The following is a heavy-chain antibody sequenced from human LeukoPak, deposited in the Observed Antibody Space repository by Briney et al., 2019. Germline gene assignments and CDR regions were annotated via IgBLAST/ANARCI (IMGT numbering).Heavy chain of an antibody. CDR3: AKDRSSGWYDAFDI. V-gene: IGHV3-23*01. J-gene: IGHJ3*02. D-gene: IGHD6-19*01. CDR2: ISGSGGST. CDR1: GFTFSSYA. Sequence: GGSLRLPCAASGFTFSSYAMSWVRQAPGKGLEWVSSISGSGGSTYYSDSVKGRFTISRDNSKNTLYLQLNSLRAEDTAVYYCAKDRSSGWYDAFDIWGQGTMVIISS.